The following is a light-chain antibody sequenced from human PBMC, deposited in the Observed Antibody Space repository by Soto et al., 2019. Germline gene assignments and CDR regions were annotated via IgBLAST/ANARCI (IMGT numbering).Light chain of an antibody. V-gene: IGKV3-11*01. CDR1: QSLTRN. CDR3: QQRSNWT. Sequence: EILVTQSRASLSVSPGERVTLACRASQSLTRNLAWYQHKPGQSPRLLIYGASARATGIPDRFSGSGSGTDFTLTISSLEPEDFAVYHCQQRSNWTFGQGTKVDI. J-gene: IGKJ1*01. CDR2: GAS.